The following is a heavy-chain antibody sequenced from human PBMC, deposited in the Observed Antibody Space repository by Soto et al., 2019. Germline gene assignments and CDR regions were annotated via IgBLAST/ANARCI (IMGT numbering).Heavy chain of an antibody. CDR3: ARDAAVPGESDRFDY. CDR1: GDSVTSSVL. D-gene: IGHD6-19*01. Sequence: SETLSLTCAVSGDSVTSSVLWSCVRQPPGKGLEWIGEAYHNGLTDYNPSLKSRVTMSVDTSKNEFSLKLTSLTAADTAIYYCARDAAVPGESDRFDYWGQGTLVTVSS. CDR2: AYHNGLT. V-gene: IGHV4-4*02. J-gene: IGHJ4*02.